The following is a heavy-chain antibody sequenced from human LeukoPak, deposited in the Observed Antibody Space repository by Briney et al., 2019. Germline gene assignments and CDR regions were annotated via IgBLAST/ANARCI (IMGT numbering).Heavy chain of an antibody. CDR3: AREGSSSWYFAY. Sequence: SVKVSCKASGGTFSSYAISWVRQAPGQGLEWMGRIIPILGIANYAQKFQGRVTITADKSTSTAYMELSSLRSEDTAVYYCAREGSSSWYFAYWGQGTLVTVSS. CDR2: IIPILGIA. J-gene: IGHJ4*02. CDR1: GGTFSSYA. V-gene: IGHV1-69*04. D-gene: IGHD6-13*01.